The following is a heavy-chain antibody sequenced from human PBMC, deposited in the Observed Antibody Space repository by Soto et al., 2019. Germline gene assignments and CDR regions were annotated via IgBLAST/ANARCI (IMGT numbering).Heavy chain of an antibody. J-gene: IGHJ1*01. V-gene: IGHV1-58*01. CDR2: IVVGSGKT. CDR1: GLTFTSST. Sequence: SMKVSCKASGLTFTSSTVQRARLAREQRLEWIGWIVVGSGKTNYAQKFQERVTITRDMSTSTAYMELSSLRSEYTAVYYCAADPYCGGDCLECFQHWG. D-gene: IGHD2-21*02. CDR3: AADPYCGGDCLECFQH.